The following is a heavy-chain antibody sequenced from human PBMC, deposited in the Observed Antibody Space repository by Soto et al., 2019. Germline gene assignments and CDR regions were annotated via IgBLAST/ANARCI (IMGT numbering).Heavy chain of an antibody. CDR3: AAPACAATWCSPSHNLDH. CDR1: GGTFVRHV. V-gene: IGHV1-69*09. CDR2: INPLSGIP. D-gene: IGHD2-2*01. Sequence: QVQLVQSGAEVKKPESSVKVSCKTSGGTFVRHVISWVRQAPGQGPEWMGKINPLSGIPNYAQKFQDRVTFTADTASSTADMELSSLRSDDTAVYYCAAPACAATWCSPSHNLDHWGQGTLVTVSS. J-gene: IGHJ4*02.